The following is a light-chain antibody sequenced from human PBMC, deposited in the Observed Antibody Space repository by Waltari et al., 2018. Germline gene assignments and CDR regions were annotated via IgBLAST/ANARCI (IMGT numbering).Light chain of an antibody. CDR2: GNN. V-gene: IGLV1-40*01. Sequence: QSVLTQPPSLSGAPGQRVTISCTGSSSHLGSGYDVHWYQQLPGTAPKLLIYGNNNRPSGVPDRFSGSRSGTSASLAITGLQAEDEADYYCQSYDNSLSGAWVFGGGTKLTVL. CDR1: SSHLGSGYD. J-gene: IGLJ3*02. CDR3: QSYDNSLSGAWV.